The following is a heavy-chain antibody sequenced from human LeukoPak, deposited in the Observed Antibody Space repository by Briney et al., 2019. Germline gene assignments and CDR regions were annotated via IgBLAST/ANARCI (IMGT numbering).Heavy chain of an antibody. CDR2: VYYSGST. CDR1: GGSISSYY. CDR3: ARHYYDSGSNPFDP. D-gene: IGHD3-10*01. Sequence: SETLSLTCTVSGGSISSYYWSWIRQPPGKGLEWIGYVYYSGSTNHNPSLKSRVTISVDTSKNQFSLKLSSETAADTAVYYCARHYYDSGSNPFDPWGQGTLVTVSS. V-gene: IGHV4-59*08. J-gene: IGHJ5*02.